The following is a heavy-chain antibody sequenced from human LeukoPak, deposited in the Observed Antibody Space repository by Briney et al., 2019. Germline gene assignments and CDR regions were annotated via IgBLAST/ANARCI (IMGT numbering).Heavy chain of an antibody. D-gene: IGHD3-10*01. J-gene: IGHJ4*02. CDR2: INPSGGST. Sequence: ASVKVSCKASGYTFTSYYMHWVRQAPGQGLEWMGIINPSGGSTGYAQKFQGRVTMTRDTSTSTVYMEPSSLRSEDTAVYYCARSGSGSCYNGYFDYWGQGTLVTLSS. CDR3: ARSGSGSCYNGYFDY. V-gene: IGHV1-46*01. CDR1: GYTFTSYY.